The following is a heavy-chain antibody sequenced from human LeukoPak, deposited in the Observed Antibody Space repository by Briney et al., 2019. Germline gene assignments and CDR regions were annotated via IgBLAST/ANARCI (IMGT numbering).Heavy chain of an antibody. J-gene: IGHJ4*02. CDR1: GYTFTSCD. CDR2: MNPNSGNT. V-gene: IGHV1-8*01. CDR3: TRGSSGRRDN. D-gene: IGHD6-19*01. Sequence: ASVNVSCKASGYTFTSCDINWVRQATGQGLEWMGWMNPNSGNTGYGQSFQGRITMTRDIPIGTAYMELSNLTSEDTAIYYCTRGSSGRRDNWGQGTLVTVSA.